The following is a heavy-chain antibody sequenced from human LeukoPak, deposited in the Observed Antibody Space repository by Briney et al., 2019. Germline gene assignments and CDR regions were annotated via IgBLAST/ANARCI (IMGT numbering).Heavy chain of an antibody. V-gene: IGHV4-34*01. CDR3: ARRHYSDSGTYTLGY. J-gene: IGHJ4*02. CDR1: GEFFSGFY. Sequence: SETLSLTCAVYGEFFSGFYWTWIRQPPGRGLEWIGEISHSGSTNYNPSLKSRVTISVDTSKNQFSLRLSSAAAADTAVYYCARRHYSDSGTYTLGYWGQGTLVTVSS. CDR2: ISHSGST. D-gene: IGHD3-10*01.